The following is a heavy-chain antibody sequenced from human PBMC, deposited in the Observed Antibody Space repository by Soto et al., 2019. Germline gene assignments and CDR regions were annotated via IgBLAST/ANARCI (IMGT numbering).Heavy chain of an antibody. CDR3: ARIQLGYAAFDT. D-gene: IGHD6-6*01. CDR2: ISSSSSYI. J-gene: IGHJ3*02. CDR1: GFTFSSSS. Sequence: GGSRRLSCAASGFTFSSSSMNWVRQAPGKGLEWVSSISSSSSYIYYADSGKGRFTISRDNAKSSLYLQMNSLRAEDTAVYYCARIQLGYAAFDTWGEGTMVTDS. V-gene: IGHV3-21*01.